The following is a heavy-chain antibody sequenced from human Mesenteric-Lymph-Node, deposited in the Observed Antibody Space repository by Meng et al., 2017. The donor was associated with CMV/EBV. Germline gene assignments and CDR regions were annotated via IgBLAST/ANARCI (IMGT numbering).Heavy chain of an antibody. V-gene: IGHV1-3*01. Sequence: SCNASGYSFTRYGMHWVRQAPGQSLEWMGWINAGDAKTKYSQKFQGRVTITRDTSASTAYMELSSLRSEDTAVYYCVRGSGYDSFMDHWGQGILVTVSS. CDR3: VRGSGYDSFMDH. CDR2: INAGDAKT. D-gene: IGHD5-12*01. CDR1: GYSFTRYG. J-gene: IGHJ4*02.